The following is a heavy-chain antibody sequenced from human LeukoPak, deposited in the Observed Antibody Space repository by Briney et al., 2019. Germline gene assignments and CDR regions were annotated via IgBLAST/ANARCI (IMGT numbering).Heavy chain of an antibody. Sequence: PGGSLRLSCAASGFTVSSHGVSWVRQAPGNGLEWVSGISGSGHRTYYADSVKGRFTISRDNSKSTLYLQMNSLRAEDTAVYYCAKDWGEYFDYVWGSFTSFDSWGQGTLVTVSS. D-gene: IGHD3-16*01. V-gene: IGHV3-23*01. CDR1: GFTVSSHG. J-gene: IGHJ4*02. CDR3: AKDWGEYFDYVWGSFTSFDS. CDR2: ISGSGHRT.